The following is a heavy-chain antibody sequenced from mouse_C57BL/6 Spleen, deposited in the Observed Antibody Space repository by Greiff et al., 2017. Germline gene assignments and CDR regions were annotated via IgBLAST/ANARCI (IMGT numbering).Heavy chain of an antibody. CDR2: INPNNGGT. J-gene: IGHJ2*01. V-gene: IGHV1-22*01. CDR1: GYTFTDYN. Sequence: VQLQQSGPELVKPGASVKMSCKASGYTFTDYNMPWVKQSHGTSLEWIGYINPNNGGTSYNQKFKGKATLTVNKSTSTAYMELRSLTSEDAAVYYCARLSDYYGSSYHFDDWGQGTTLTVSS. D-gene: IGHD1-1*01. CDR3: ARLSDYYGSSYHFDD.